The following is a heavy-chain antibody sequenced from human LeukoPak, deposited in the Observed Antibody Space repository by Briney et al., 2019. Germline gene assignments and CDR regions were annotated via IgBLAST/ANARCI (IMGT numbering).Heavy chain of an antibody. CDR3: ARRRGAYGAPRVWYFDY. J-gene: IGHJ4*02. Sequence: PSETLSLTCTVSGGSISSSSYYWGWIRQPPGKGLEWIGSIYYSGSTYYNPSLKSRVTISVDTSKNQFSLKLSSVTAADTAVYYCARRRGAYGAPRVWYFDYWGQGTLVTVSS. V-gene: IGHV4-39*01. D-gene: IGHD4-17*01. CDR1: GGSISSSSYY. CDR2: IYYSGST.